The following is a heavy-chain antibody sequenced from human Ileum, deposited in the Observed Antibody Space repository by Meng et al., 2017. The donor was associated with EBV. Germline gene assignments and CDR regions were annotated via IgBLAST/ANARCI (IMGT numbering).Heavy chain of an antibody. Sequence: QAHPQESGLGLVKPFGIRYRLSTRSCDSIRGSRYFCGVIRQPPGKGLEWIGSTYYSGSTNYTPSLKSRVTIAVDTSKNQFSLNFSSVTAADTAVYYCARGEILTGYWYYFDYWGQGILVTVSS. CDR2: TYYSGST. CDR1: CDSIRGSRYF. CDR3: ARGEILTGYWYYFDY. D-gene: IGHD3-9*01. J-gene: IGHJ4*02. V-gene: IGHV4-39*07.